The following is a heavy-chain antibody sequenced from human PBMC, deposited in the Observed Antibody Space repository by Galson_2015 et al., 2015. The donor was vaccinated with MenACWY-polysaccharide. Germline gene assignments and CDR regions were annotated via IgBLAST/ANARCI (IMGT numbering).Heavy chain of an antibody. CDR1: GFTFSSYA. CDR3: AKEKKTYYDFWSGYYEEGLGGFDY. D-gene: IGHD3-3*01. Sequence: SLRLSCAASGFTFSSYAMSWVRQAPGKGLEWVSVISGSGGSTYYADSVKGRFTISRDNSKNTLYLQMNSLRAEDTAVYYCAKEKKTYYDFWSGYYEEGLGGFDYWGQGTLVTVSS. CDR2: ISGSGGST. V-gene: IGHV3-23*01. J-gene: IGHJ4*02.